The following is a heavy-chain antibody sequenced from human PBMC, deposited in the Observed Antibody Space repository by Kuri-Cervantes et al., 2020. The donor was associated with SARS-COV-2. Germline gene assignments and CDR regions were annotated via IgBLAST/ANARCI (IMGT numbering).Heavy chain of an antibody. CDR2: ISSSSSYI. CDR3: ARTYYYYYYYMDV. Sequence: GESLKISCAASGFTFSSYSMNWVRQAPGKGLEWVSSISSSSSYIYYADSVKGRFTISRDNAKNSLYLQMNSLRADDTAVYYCARTYYYYYYYMDVWGKGTPVTVSS. V-gene: IGHV3-21*01. J-gene: IGHJ6*03. CDR1: GFTFSSYS.